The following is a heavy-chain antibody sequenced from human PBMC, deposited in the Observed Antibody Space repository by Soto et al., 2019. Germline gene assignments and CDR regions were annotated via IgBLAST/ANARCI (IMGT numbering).Heavy chain of an antibody. D-gene: IGHD3-10*01. CDR1: GFTFSSYG. CDR3: AKARAHYASGSPAWLDS. Sequence: QVQLVESGGGVVQPGGSLRLSCAASGFTFSSYGMHWVRQAPGKGLEWVALICFDGGNRFYADSVRGRLTISRDNSKNMVQLQMNSLRREDTALYYCAKARAHYASGSPAWLDSWGQGTLVTVSS. V-gene: IGHV3-30*02. J-gene: IGHJ5*01. CDR2: ICFDGGNR.